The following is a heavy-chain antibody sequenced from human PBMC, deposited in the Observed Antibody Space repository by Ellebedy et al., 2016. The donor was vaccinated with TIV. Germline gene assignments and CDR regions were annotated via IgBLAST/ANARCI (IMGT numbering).Heavy chain of an antibody. V-gene: IGHV3-7*01. D-gene: IGHD3-10*01. J-gene: IGHJ4*03. CDR2: IKQDGSEK. CDR3: ARDQGWAYPGSTRFDY. Sequence: PGGSLRLSCAASGFTFSDYWMSWVHQAPGKRLEWVANIKQDGSEKWYVDSVKGRFTISRDNAKNSLYLQMSSLRAEDTAVYYCARDQGWAYPGSTRFDYWGQGTLVTVSS. CDR1: GFTFSDYW.